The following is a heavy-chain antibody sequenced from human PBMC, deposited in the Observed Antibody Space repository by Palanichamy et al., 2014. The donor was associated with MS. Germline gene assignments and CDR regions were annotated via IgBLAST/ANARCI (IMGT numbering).Heavy chain of an antibody. CDR2: ISGSSST. V-gene: IGHV3-23*01. J-gene: IGHJ4*02. CDR3: AKIGYDYVWGSYRHFDY. Sequence: EVQLLESGGGLVQPGGSLRLSCAASGFTFSSYAMGWVRQAPGKGLEWVSAISGSSSTYYADSVKGRFTISRDNSKNTLYLQMNSLRAEDTAVYYCAKIGYDYVWGSYRHFDYWGQGTLVTVSS. CDR1: GFTFSSYA. D-gene: IGHD3-16*02.